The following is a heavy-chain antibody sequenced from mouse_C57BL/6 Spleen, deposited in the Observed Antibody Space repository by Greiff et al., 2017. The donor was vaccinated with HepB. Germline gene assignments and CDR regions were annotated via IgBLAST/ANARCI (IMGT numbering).Heavy chain of an antibody. CDR3: ARRRDYYGSRGGIYYYAMDY. V-gene: IGHV5-6*02. J-gene: IGHJ4*01. D-gene: IGHD1-1*01. Sequence: EVKLVESGGDLVKPGGSLKLSCAASGFTFSSYGMSWVRQTPDKRLEWVATISSGGSYTYYPDSVKGRFTISRDNAKNTLYLQMSSLKSEDTAMYYCARRRDYYGSRGGIYYYAMDYWGQGTSVTVSS. CDR2: ISSGGSYT. CDR1: GFTFSSYG.